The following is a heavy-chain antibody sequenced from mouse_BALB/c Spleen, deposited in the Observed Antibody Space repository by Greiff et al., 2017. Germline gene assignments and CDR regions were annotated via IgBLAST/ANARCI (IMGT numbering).Heavy chain of an antibody. Sequence: VNVVESGAELVRPGSSVKISCKASGYAFSSYWMNWVKQRPGQGLEWIGQIYPGDGDTNYNGKFKGKATLTADKSSSTAYMQLSSLTSEDSAVYFCARGDGNPYWYFDVWGAGTTVTVSS. J-gene: IGHJ1*01. CDR3: ARGDGNPYWYFDV. V-gene: IGHV1-80*01. CDR1: GYAFSSYW. CDR2: IYPGDGDT. D-gene: IGHD2-1*01.